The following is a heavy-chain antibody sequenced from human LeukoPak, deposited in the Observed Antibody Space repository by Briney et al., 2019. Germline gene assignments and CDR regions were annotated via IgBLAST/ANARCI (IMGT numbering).Heavy chain of an antibody. D-gene: IGHD3-22*01. V-gene: IGHV3-74*01. CDR1: GFTFSSYW. CDR2: INSDGSST. Sequence: GGSLRLSCAASGFTFSSYWMHWVRQAPGKGLVWVSRINSDGSSTSYADSVKGRFTISRDNAKNTLYQQMNSLRAEDTAVYYCAREGTEDSSGYYYLDYWGQGTLVTVSS. J-gene: IGHJ4*02. CDR3: AREGTEDSSGYYYLDY.